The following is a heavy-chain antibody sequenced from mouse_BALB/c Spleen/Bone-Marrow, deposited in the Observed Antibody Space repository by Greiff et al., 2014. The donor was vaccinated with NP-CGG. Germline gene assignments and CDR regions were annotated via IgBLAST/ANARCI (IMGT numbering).Heavy chain of an antibody. D-gene: IGHD1-2*01. Sequence: VKLVESGAELAKPGASVKMSCKASGYTFTSYWMHWVKQRPGQGLEWIGYINPSTGYTEYNQKFKDKATLTADKSSSTAYMQLSSLTSEDSAVYYCARRETTALDYWGQGTTLTVSS. CDR2: INPSTGYT. CDR1: GYTFTSYW. CDR3: ARRETTALDY. V-gene: IGHV1-7*01. J-gene: IGHJ2*01.